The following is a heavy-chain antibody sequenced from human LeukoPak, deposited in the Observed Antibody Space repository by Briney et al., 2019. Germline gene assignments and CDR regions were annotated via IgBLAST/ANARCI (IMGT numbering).Heavy chain of an antibody. Sequence: PGGSLRLSCAASGFTFGSTYMTWVRQAPGKGLEWVSVIYSGGSTYYADSVKGRFTISRDNSKNTLYLQMNSLRAEDTAVYYCAREVSRGTYYIDYWGQGTLVTVSS. D-gene: IGHD5/OR15-5a*01. J-gene: IGHJ4*02. V-gene: IGHV3-53*01. CDR1: GFTFGSTY. CDR3: AREVSRGTYYIDY. CDR2: IYSGGST.